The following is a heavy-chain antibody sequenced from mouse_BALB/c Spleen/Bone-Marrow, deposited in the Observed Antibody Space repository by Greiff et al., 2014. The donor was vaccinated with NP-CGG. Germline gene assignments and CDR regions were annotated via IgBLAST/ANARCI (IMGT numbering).Heavy chain of an antibody. CDR1: GFTFRSYD. D-gene: IGHD3-2*01. CDR3: ARSGDSSGFGFAY. V-gene: IGHV1S56*01. Sequence: VQLQESGPELVKPGALVKISCKASGFTFRSYDINWVKQRPGRGLEWIGWIYPGDGSTKYNEKFKGKATLTADKSSSTAYMQLSSLTSDNSAVYFCARSGDSSGFGFAYWGQGTLVTVSA. CDR2: IYPGDGST. J-gene: IGHJ3*01.